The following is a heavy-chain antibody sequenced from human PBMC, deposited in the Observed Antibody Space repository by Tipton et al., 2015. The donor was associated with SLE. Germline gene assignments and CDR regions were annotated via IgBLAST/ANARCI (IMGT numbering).Heavy chain of an antibody. D-gene: IGHD3-16*01. CDR1: GFTFSSYA. Sequence: SLRLSCAASGFTFSSYAMSWVRPAPGKGLEWVSAISGSGGSTYYADSVKGRFTISRDNSKNTLYLQMNSLRAEDTAVYYCAKGLRGSHGAFDIWGQGTMVTVSS. J-gene: IGHJ3*02. CDR3: AKGLRGSHGAFDI. CDR2: ISGSGGST. V-gene: IGHV3-23*01.